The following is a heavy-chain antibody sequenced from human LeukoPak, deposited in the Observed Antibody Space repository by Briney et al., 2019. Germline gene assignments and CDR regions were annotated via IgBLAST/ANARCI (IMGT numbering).Heavy chain of an antibody. CDR3: ARAPDSDSGYDYFDY. D-gene: IGHD5-12*01. CDR2: IDPSDSYT. J-gene: IGHJ4*02. Sequence: GESLKISCKGSGNTFTNHWISWVRQMPGKGLEWMGKIDPSDSYTNYSPSFQGHVTISADKSISTAYLQWSSLKASDTTMYYCARAPDSDSGYDYFDYWGQGTLVTVSS. V-gene: IGHV5-10-1*01. CDR1: GNTFTNHW.